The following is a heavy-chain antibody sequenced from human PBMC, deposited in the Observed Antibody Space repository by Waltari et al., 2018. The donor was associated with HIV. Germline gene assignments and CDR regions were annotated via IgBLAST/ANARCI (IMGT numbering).Heavy chain of an antibody. Sequence: QVQLQQWGAGLLKPSETLSVTCAVYGGSFSGYYWSWIRPPPAKGLEWIGEINHSGSTNYNPSLKSRVTISVDTSKNQFSLKLSSVTAADTAVYYCARNGGDTIVVVPAADQNWFDPWGQGTLVTVSS. J-gene: IGHJ5*02. CDR2: INHSGST. D-gene: IGHD2-2*01. CDR1: GGSFSGYY. V-gene: IGHV4-34*01. CDR3: ARNGGDTIVVVPAADQNWFDP.